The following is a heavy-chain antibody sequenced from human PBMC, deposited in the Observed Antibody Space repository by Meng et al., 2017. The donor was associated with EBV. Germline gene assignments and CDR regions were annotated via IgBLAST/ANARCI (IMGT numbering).Heavy chain of an antibody. D-gene: IGHD2/OR15-2a*01. CDR3: AKSRSSTPGIVDD. Sequence: VQLQDSGPVWVKPSEPLSLTCIVTGVSVTSGAYHWSWIRQSPGKGLEWIGYIYDTGITIYNPSLKSRVTISLETSKNQFSLKVNSVTTADTAVYYCAKSRSSTPGIVDDWGQGTLVTVSS. CDR2: IYDTGIT. J-gene: IGHJ4*02. V-gene: IGHV4-61*08. CDR1: GVSVTSGAYH.